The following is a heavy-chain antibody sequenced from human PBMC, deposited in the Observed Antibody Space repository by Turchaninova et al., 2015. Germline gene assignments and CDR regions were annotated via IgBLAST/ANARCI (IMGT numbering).Heavy chain of an antibody. V-gene: IGHV3-7*01. CDR3: ARGYWNFDL. J-gene: IGHJ2*01. CDR1: GFTFSSYW. CDR2: IKEDGSEK. Sequence: QLVESGGGLVQPGGSLRLSCAASGFTFSSYWMSWVRPAPGKGLGWGVNIKEDGSEKYYVDSVNGRFTLSRDNAKNSLYVQMNSLGVEDTAVYYCARGYWNFDLWGRGTLVTASS.